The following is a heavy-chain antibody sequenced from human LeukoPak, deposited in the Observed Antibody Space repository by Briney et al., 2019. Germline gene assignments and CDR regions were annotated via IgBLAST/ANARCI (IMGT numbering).Heavy chain of an antibody. CDR3: AKDHSGSYSPNWCFDL. CDR1: GFTFSSYG. CDR2: ISYDGSHK. J-gene: IGHJ2*01. V-gene: IGHV3-30*18. Sequence: GRSLRLSCAGSGFTFSSYGMHWVRQAPGKGLEWVAVISYDGSHKYYADSVKGRFTISRDNSKNTLYLQMNSLRAEDTAVYYCAKDHSGSYSPNWCFDLWGRGTLVTVSS. D-gene: IGHD2-21*01.